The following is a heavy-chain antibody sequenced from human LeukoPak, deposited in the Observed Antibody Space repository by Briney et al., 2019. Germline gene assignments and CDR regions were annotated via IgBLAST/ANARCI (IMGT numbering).Heavy chain of an antibody. V-gene: IGHV3-53*01. CDR3: ATSMTSPGAFDY. CDR1: GVIDSSKY. Sequence: GGSLRLSCTASGVIDSSKYMIWVRQAPGKGLEWVSVIYGGGTTNYPDSVKGRFTISRDNSKHTLYLQMNSLRAEDTAVYYCATSMTSPGAFDYWGQGTLVTVSS. J-gene: IGHJ4*02. CDR2: IYGGGTT. D-gene: IGHD2-8*02.